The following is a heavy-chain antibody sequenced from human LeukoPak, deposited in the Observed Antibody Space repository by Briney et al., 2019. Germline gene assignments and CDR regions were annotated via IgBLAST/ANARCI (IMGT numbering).Heavy chain of an antibody. Sequence: SETLSLTCTVSGGSISRYYWSWIRQPPGKGLEWIGYIYYSGSTNYNPSLKSRVTISVDTSKNQFSLKLSSVTAADTAVYYCARRIGVTTNWYFDLWGRGTLVTVSS. CDR2: IYYSGST. V-gene: IGHV4-59*08. CDR3: ARRIGVTTNWYFDL. CDR1: GGSISRYY. D-gene: IGHD4-17*01. J-gene: IGHJ2*01.